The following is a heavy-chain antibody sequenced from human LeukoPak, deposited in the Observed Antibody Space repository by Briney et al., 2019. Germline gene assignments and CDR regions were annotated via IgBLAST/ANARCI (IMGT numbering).Heavy chain of an antibody. CDR3: ARTGNSRGTDAFDI. D-gene: IGHD4-23*01. J-gene: IGHJ3*02. CDR2: IKQDRSEK. CDR1: GFTFSSYW. V-gene: IGHV3-7*01. Sequence: PGGSLRLSCAASGFTFSSYWMSWVRQAPGKGLEWVANIKQDRSEKYYVDSVKGRFTISRDNAKNSLYLQMNSLRAEDTAVYYCARTGNSRGTDAFDIWGQGTMVTVSS.